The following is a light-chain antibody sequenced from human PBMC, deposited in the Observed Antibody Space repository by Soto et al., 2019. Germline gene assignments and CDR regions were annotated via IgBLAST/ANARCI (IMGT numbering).Light chain of an antibody. J-gene: IGKJ1*01. CDR1: QSVNNN. CDR2: GAS. Sequence: ETLMTQSPATLSVSPGERATLSCRASQSVNNNLAWYQQKLGQAPRVLIYGASTRETGIPARFTGSGSGTEFILTITSLQSEDSAVYYCQEYNTWPWTFGQGTKVDIK. V-gene: IGKV3-15*01. CDR3: QEYNTWPWT.